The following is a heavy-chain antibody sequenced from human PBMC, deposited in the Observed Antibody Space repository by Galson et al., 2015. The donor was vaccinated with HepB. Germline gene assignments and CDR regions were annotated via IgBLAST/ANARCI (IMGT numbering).Heavy chain of an antibody. CDR2: IDPSNAAT. CDR3: AREAPGTLYFDY. V-gene: IGHV1-46*03. Sequence: SVKVSCKASGYIFATYFLHWVRQAPGQGLEYVGMIDPSNAATNFAQRFQGRVTMTRDTSTSTVYMDLSGLTPEDTAVYYCAREAPGTLYFDYWGQGTLVTVSS. CDR1: GYIFATYF. J-gene: IGHJ4*02. D-gene: IGHD2-2*01.